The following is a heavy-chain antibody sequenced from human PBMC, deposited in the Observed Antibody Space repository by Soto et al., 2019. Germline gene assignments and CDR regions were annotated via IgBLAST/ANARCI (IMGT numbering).Heavy chain of an antibody. CDR3: ARDRKGFIYDFWSGFAPLDV. Sequence: GGSLRLSCAASGFTFSSYGMHWVRKAPGKGLEWVAVIWYDGSNKYYADSAKGRFTISRDNSKNTLYLQMNSLRAEDTAVYYCARDRKGFIYDFWSGFAPLDVWGQGTTVTVSS. D-gene: IGHD3-3*01. J-gene: IGHJ6*02. CDR1: GFTFSSYG. V-gene: IGHV3-33*01. CDR2: IWYDGSNK.